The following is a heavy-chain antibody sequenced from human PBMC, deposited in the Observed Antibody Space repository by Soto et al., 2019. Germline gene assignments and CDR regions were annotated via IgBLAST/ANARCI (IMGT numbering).Heavy chain of an antibody. Sequence: QLQLQESGPGLVKPSETLSLTCTVSGGSISSRGYYWGWIRQPPGKGLEWIGTIDYSGSTYYNPSLKSRVTISVDTSKNQFSLKLSSVTAADTAVYYCATSNWLDPWGQGTLVTVSS. J-gene: IGHJ5*02. CDR1: GGSISSRGYY. CDR2: IDYSGST. CDR3: ATSNWLDP. V-gene: IGHV4-39*01.